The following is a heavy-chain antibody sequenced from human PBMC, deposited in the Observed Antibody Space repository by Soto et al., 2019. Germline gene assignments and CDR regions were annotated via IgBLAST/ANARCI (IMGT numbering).Heavy chain of an antibody. V-gene: IGHV1-8*01. CDR3: ARVGFRCSSTSCYDQGWFDP. Sequence: QVQLVHSGAEVKKPGASVKVSCKASGYTFTSYDINWVRQATGQGLEWMGWMNPNSGNTGYAQKFQGRVTMTRNTSISTAYMELSSLRSEDTAVYYCARVGFRCSSTSCYDQGWFDPWGQGTLVTVSS. CDR1: GYTFTSYD. CDR2: MNPNSGNT. D-gene: IGHD2-2*01. J-gene: IGHJ5*02.